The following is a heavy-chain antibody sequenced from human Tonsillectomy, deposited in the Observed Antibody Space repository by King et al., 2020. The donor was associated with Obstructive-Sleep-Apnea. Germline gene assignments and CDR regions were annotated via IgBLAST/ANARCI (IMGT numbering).Heavy chain of an antibody. CDR3: AREDEEVTPDPGYSIVGLDV. V-gene: IGHV3-21*01. J-gene: IGHJ6*02. D-gene: IGHD2-15*01. CDR1: GFTFSRYT. Sequence: VQLVESGGGLVKPGGSLRLSCVGSGFTFSRYTMNWVRQAPGKGLEWVSCISSTNDRSYGGSVKGRFTISRDDAKNSLYLEMHRLRGEDTALYFCAREDEEVTPDPGYSIVGLDVWGRGTTVTVSS. CDR2: CISSTNDR.